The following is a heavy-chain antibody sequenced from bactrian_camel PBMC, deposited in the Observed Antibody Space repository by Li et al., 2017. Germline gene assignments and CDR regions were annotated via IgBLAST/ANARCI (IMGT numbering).Heavy chain of an antibody. CDR3: AADGGGWYVSRWDY. CDR2: IYASTGGGV. CDR1: GNTGGRRNC. D-gene: IGHD6*01. J-gene: IGHJ4*01. V-gene: IGHV3S54*01. Sequence: LSCAITGNTGGRRNCFGWYRQLPGKEREGVATIYASTGGGVDYADPVKGRFTISQDKAKNTIYLQMNTLKPEDTAMYFCAADGGGWYVSRWDYWGQGTQVTVS.